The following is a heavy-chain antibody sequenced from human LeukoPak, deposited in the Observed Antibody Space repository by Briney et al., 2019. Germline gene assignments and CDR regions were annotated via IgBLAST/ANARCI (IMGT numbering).Heavy chain of an antibody. CDR1: GFTFSNYA. Sequence: GGSLRLSCAGYGFTFSNYAMTWVRQAPGKGLEWVSSISFGGGYTFYADSVKGHFTISRDNSRSTLYLQMNNLRAEDTALYYCAKLIDTRGSTHYHDYWGQGTLVTVSS. CDR2: ISFGGGYT. D-gene: IGHD3-22*01. J-gene: IGHJ4*02. CDR3: AKLIDTRGSTHYHDY. V-gene: IGHV3-23*01.